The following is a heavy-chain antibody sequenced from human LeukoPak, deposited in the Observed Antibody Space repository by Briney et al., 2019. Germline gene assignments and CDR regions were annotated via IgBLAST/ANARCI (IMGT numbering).Heavy chain of an antibody. D-gene: IGHD3-9*01. CDR2: ISGSGGST. CDR1: GFTFSSYA. CDR3: AKVNLNYDILTGYYWNWFDP. Sequence: GASLRLSCAASGFTFSSYAMSWVRQAPGKGLEWVSAISGSGGSTYYADSVKGRFTISRDNSKNTLYLQMNSLRGEDTAVYYCAKVNLNYDILTGYYWNWFDPWGQGTLVTVSS. J-gene: IGHJ5*02. V-gene: IGHV3-23*01.